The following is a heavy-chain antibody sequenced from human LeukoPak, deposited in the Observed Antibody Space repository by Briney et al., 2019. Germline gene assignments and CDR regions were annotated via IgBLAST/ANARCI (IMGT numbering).Heavy chain of an antibody. Sequence: GGSLRLSCAASGFTFSSYAMSWVRQAPGKGLEWVSAISGSGGSTYYADSVKGRFTISRDNSKNTLYLQMNSLRAEDTAVYYCARMPLDSGSSWFTYYYGMDVWGQGTTVTVSS. CDR1: GFTFSSYA. V-gene: IGHV3-23*01. CDR3: ARMPLDSGSSWFTYYYGMDV. D-gene: IGHD6-13*01. J-gene: IGHJ6*02. CDR2: ISGSGGST.